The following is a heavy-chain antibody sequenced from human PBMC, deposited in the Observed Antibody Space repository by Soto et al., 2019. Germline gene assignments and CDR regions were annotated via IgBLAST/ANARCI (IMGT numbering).Heavy chain of an antibody. CDR1: GGTFSRYT. D-gene: IGHD2-8*02. CDR3: ASHFTGVLVLGTSPPGGDNFGWDV. CDR2: IIPIVDIP. Sequence: QVQLVQSGAEVKKPGSSVKVSCKASGGTFSRYTFTWVRQAPGQGLEWMGRIIPIVDIPNYAQKFQGRVTITADNSPSTAYMELSRLTADDTAVYYCASHFTGVLVLGTSPPGGDNFGWDVWGQGTTVSVS. V-gene: IGHV1-69*02. J-gene: IGHJ6*02.